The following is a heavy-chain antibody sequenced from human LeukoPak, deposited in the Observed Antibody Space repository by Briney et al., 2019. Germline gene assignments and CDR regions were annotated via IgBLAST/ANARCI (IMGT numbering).Heavy chain of an antibody. V-gene: IGHV1-2*02. J-gene: IGHJ4*02. CDR3: ARDTSSSEGFDY. CDR2: INPNSGGT. D-gene: IGHD6-6*01. CDR1: GYTFTSYG. Sequence: GASVKVSCKASGYTFTSYGISWVRQAPGQGLEWMGWINPNSGGTNYAQKFQGRVTMTRDTSISTAYMELSRLRSDDTAVYYCARDTSSSEGFDYWGQGTLVTVSS.